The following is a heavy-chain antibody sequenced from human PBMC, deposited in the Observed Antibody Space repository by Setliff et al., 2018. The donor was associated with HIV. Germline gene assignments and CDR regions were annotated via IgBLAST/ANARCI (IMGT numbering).Heavy chain of an antibody. Sequence: GGSLRLSCAASGFTFRKYDMNWVRQAPGKGLEWVSSISYDSRFIYHADSMKGRFTISRDNAKKLVYLQMNSLRAEDTAIYYCARDRASSGYYARFDHWGQGTLVTVSS. CDR1: GFTFRKYD. D-gene: IGHD3-22*01. CDR2: ISYDSRFI. V-gene: IGHV3-21*01. CDR3: ARDRASSGYYARFDH. J-gene: IGHJ4*02.